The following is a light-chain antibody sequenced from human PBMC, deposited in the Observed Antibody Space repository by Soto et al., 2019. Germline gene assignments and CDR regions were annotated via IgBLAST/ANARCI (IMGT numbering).Light chain of an antibody. CDR2: GAS. CDR1: QSVSSN. V-gene: IGKV3-20*01. CDR3: QQYGTSPLT. J-gene: IGKJ4*01. Sequence: EIALTQSPATLSLSPGERATLSCRASQSVSSNLAWYQQKPGQAPRLLIYGASSRATGIPDRFSGSGSGTDFTLTISRLEPEDFAVYYCQQYGTSPLTFGGGTKV.